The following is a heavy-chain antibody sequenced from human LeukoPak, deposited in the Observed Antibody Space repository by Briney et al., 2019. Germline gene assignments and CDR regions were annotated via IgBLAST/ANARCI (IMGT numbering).Heavy chain of an antibody. J-gene: IGHJ4*02. V-gene: IGHV3-30*18. Sequence: GRSLRLSCAASGFTFSSYGMLWVRQAPGKGLEWVAVISYDGSNKYYADSVKGRFTISRDNSKNTLYLQMNSLRAEDTAVYYCAKDQQWLVHYFDYWGQGTLVTVSS. CDR1: GFTFSSYG. CDR2: ISYDGSNK. D-gene: IGHD6-19*01. CDR3: AKDQQWLVHYFDY.